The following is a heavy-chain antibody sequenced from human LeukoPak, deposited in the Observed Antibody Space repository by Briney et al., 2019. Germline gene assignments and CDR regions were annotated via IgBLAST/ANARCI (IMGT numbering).Heavy chain of an antibody. CDR3: AREFSTSSTAFDV. Sequence: SETLSLTCAIYGGSFSDYCWSWIRLSPGKGLEWIGEINQNRGSLNYNPSLKSRVTMSVDTSKNQFSLKVTSVTAADTAVYYCAREFSTSSTAFDVWGQGTMVTVSS. CDR1: GGSFSDYC. CDR2: INQNRGSL. D-gene: IGHD6-6*01. J-gene: IGHJ3*01. V-gene: IGHV4-34*01.